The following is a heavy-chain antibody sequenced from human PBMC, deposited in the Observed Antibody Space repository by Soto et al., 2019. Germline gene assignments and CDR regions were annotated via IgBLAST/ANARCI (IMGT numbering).Heavy chain of an antibody. D-gene: IGHD2-8*01. V-gene: IGHV3-21*01. J-gene: IGHJ6*02. CDR2: ISSSSSYI. CDR1: GFTFSSYS. Sequence: GGSLRLSCAASGFTFSSYSMNWVRQAPGKGLEWVSSISSSSSYIYYADSVKGRFTISRDNAKNSLYLQMNSLRAEDTAVYYCARDLSPDIVLMYYYGMDVWGQGTTVTVSS. CDR3: ARDLSPDIVLMYYYGMDV.